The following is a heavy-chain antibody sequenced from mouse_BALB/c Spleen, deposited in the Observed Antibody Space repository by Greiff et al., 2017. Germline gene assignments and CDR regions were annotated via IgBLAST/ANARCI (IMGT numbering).Heavy chain of an antibody. D-gene: IGHD1-1*01. CDR3: TRWHYGSRYYFDY. V-gene: IGHV1-54*01. Sequence: QVQLQQSGAELVRPGTSVKVSCKASGYAFTNYLIEWVKQRPGQGLEWIGVINPGSGGTNYNEKFKGKATLTADKSSSTAYMQLSSLTSDDSAVYYCTRWHYGSRYYFDYWGQGTTLTVSS. CDR1: GYAFTNYL. J-gene: IGHJ2*01. CDR2: INPGSGGT.